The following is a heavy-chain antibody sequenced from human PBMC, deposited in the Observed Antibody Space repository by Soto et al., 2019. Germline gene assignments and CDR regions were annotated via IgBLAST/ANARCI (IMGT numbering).Heavy chain of an antibody. V-gene: IGHV3-23*01. CDR3: AKKIRCSGGSCYSSPPRDY. Sequence: PGGSLRLSCAASGFTFSSYAMSWVRQAPGKGLEWVSAISGSGGSTYYADSVKGRFTISRDNSKNTLYLQMNSLRAEDTAVYYCAKKIRCSGGSCYSSPPRDYWGQGTLVTVSS. CDR2: ISGSGGST. D-gene: IGHD2-15*01. CDR1: GFTFSSYA. J-gene: IGHJ4*02.